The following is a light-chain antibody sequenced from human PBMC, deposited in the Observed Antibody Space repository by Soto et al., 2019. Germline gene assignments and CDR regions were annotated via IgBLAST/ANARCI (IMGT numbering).Light chain of an antibody. CDR1: QNISSW. Sequence: DFQMTQSLSTMSASVGKRETITLSASQNISSWLAWYQQKPGKAPKILMYDASSLESGVPSRFCGSGSGRKFTLTISSLRPDDFATYYCQQYNDYSAWTFGQGTKVDIK. CDR2: DAS. J-gene: IGKJ1*01. V-gene: IGKV1-5*01. CDR3: QQYNDYSAWT.